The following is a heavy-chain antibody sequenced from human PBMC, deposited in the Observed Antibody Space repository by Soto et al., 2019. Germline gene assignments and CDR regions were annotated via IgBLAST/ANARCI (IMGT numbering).Heavy chain of an antibody. Sequence: QVQLVQSGAEVKKPGSSVKVSCKASGGTFSSYAISWVRQAPGQGLEWMGGIIPIFGTPDYAQRFQARVTITADESTSTLYMELSSLRSEDTAVYYCARHLGGNHYYYGMDVWGQGTTVTVSS. J-gene: IGHJ6*02. D-gene: IGHD3-16*01. CDR2: IIPIFGTP. V-gene: IGHV1-69*12. CDR3: ARHLGGNHYYYGMDV. CDR1: GGTFSSYA.